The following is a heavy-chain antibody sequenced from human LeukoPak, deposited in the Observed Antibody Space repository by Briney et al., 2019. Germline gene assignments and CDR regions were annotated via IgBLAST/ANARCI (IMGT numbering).Heavy chain of an antibody. CDR2: ISYDGSNK. J-gene: IGHJ4*02. CDR3: AKDRLNYYDILTGYAN. CDR1: GFTFSSYA. Sequence: GGSLRLSCAASGFTFSSYAMHWVRQAPGKGLEWVAVISYDGSNKYYADSVKGRFTISRDNSKNTLYLQMNSLRAEDMAMYYCAKDRLNYYDILTGYANWGQGTLVTVSS. V-gene: IGHV3-30-3*01. D-gene: IGHD3-9*01.